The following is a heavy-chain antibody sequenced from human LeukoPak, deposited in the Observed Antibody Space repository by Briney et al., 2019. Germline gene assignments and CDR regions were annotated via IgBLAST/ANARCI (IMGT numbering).Heavy chain of an antibody. D-gene: IGHD3-3*01. CDR2: IKQDGSEK. CDR3: ARDSTIYDFWSGYSGAFDI. V-gene: IGHV3-7*01. CDR1: GFTFSSYW. Sequence: AGGSLRLSCAASGFTFSSYWMSWVRQAPGKGLEWVANIKQDGSEKYYVDSVKGRFTISRDNAKNSLYLQMNSLRAEDTAVYSCARDSTIYDFWSGYSGAFDIWGQGTMVTVSS. J-gene: IGHJ3*02.